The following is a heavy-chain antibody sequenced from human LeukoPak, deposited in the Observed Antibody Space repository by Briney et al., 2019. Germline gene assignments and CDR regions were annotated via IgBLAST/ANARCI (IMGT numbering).Heavy chain of an antibody. CDR3: ARGTDLGAVVPAAMGY. V-gene: IGHV1-2*02. Sequence: GASVKVSCKASGYTFTGYYMHWVRQAPGQGFEWMGWINPNSGDTNYAQKFQGRVTITADESTSTAYMELSSLRSEDTAVYYCARGTDLGAVVPAAMGYWGQGTLVTVSS. CDR2: INPNSGDT. J-gene: IGHJ4*02. D-gene: IGHD2-2*01. CDR1: GYTFTGYY.